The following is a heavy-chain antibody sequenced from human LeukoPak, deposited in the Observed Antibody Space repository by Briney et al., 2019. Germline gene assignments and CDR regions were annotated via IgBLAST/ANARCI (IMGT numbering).Heavy chain of an antibody. D-gene: IGHD3-3*01. CDR3: AKDDYDFWSGNFDY. CDR2: ISGSGGST. J-gene: IGHJ4*02. CDR1: GFTFSSYA. Sequence: PGGSLRLSCAASGFTFSSYAMSWVRQPPGKGLEWVAAISGSGGSTYYAHSVKGGFTISRDNSKNTLYLQMNSLRAEDTAVYYCAKDDYDFWSGNFDYWGQGTLVTVSS. V-gene: IGHV3-23*01.